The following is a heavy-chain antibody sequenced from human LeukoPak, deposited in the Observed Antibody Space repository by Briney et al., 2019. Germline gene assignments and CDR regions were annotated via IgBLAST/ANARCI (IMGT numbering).Heavy chain of an antibody. CDR3: ARDLAVAGTNYFDF. Sequence: GSLRLSCAASGFTFSNYGMSWVRQPPGKGLEWIGEVFHSGSTNYNPSLKSRVTISIDKSKNQFSLEVTSVTAADTAIYYCARDLAVAGTNYFDFWGQGVLVTVSS. D-gene: IGHD6-19*01. J-gene: IGHJ4*02. CDR2: VFHSGST. V-gene: IGHV4-4*02. CDR1: GFTFSNYG.